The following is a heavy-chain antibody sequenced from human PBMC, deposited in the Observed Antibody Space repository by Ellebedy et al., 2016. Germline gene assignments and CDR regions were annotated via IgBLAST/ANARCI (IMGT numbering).Heavy chain of an antibody. J-gene: IGHJ5*02. CDR1: GFNFDVYG. V-gene: IGHV3-30*18. CDR2: ISFDGKTK. CDR3: SKGPRFEDWFEP. Sequence: GESLKISCTASGFNFDVYGMHWVRQAPAKGLEWVALISFDGKTKYYADSVRGRFTTSRDNSKKTLYLEMHSLRGADTAIYYCSKGPRFEDWFEPWGQGTLVTVS.